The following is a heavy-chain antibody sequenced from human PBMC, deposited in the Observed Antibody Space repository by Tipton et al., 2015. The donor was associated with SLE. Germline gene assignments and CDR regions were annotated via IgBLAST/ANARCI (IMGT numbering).Heavy chain of an antibody. CDR3: AKVLFSAAGPIFDY. V-gene: IGHV3-30*02. CDR1: GFTFSSYG. CDR2: IRYDGSNK. Sequence: SLRLSCAASGFTFSSYGMHWVRQAPGKGLEWVAFIRYDGSNKYYADSVKGRFTISRDNSKNTLYLQMNSLRAEDTAVYYCAKVLFSAAGPIFDYWGQGTLVTVSS. J-gene: IGHJ4*02. D-gene: IGHD6-13*01.